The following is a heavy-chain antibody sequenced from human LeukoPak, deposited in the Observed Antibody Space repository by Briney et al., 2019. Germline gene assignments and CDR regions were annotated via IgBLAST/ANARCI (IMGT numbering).Heavy chain of an antibody. J-gene: IGHJ4*02. Sequence: PSETLSLTCGVSGGSISGTNWWSWVRQPPGQGLEWIGEISLAGQTNYYPSLNGRVTMSLDKSSNQLSLHLTSVTAADTATYFCSRESGPFCPFGYWGQGTLVIVSS. CDR3: SRESGPFCPFGY. V-gene: IGHV4/OR15-8*02. D-gene: IGHD1-26*01. CDR2: ISLAGQT. CDR1: GGSISGTNW.